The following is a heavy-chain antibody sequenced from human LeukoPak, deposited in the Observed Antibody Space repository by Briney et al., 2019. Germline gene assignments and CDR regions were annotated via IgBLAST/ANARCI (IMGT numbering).Heavy chain of an antibody. V-gene: IGHV3-64D*06. CDR1: GFTFSSSA. CDR2: ISTDGRGT. J-gene: IGHJ5*02. Sequence: GGSLRLSCAASGFTFSSSAMSWVRQAPGTGLEYVSAISTDGRGTYYADSVKGRFTISRDNSKNTLYLQMSSLRPEDTAIYYCVKYSNSCYDPWGQGTLVTVSS. CDR3: VKYSNSCYDP. D-gene: IGHD2-2*01.